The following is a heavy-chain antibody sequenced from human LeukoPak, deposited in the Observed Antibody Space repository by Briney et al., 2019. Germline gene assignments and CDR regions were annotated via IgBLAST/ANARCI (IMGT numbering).Heavy chain of an antibody. V-gene: IGHV4-39*01. CDR3: ARHGSSSWYLYYYYGMDV. CDR2: IYYSGSS. Sequence: SETLSLTCTVSGGSFSSCSYYWGWIRPPPGKGLEWVGSIYYSGSSYYNPSLKSRVTISVDTSKNQFSLKLSSVTAADTAVYYCARHGSSSWYLYYYYGMDVWGQGTTVTVSS. D-gene: IGHD6-13*01. J-gene: IGHJ6*02. CDR1: GGSFSSCSYY.